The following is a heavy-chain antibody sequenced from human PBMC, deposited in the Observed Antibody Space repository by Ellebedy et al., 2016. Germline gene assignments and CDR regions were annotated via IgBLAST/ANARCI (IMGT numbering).Heavy chain of an antibody. Sequence: GESLKISCAVSGFSLRDYSISWVRQAPGKGLEWISIIDTYTSKVYYADSVKGRFTISIDNARNSLYLPMNSLTVDVTAVYFCARANGGNPFDIWGQGTLVTVSS. V-gene: IGHV3-11*04. CDR2: IDTYTSKV. CDR1: GFSLRDYS. J-gene: IGHJ5*02. CDR3: ARANGGNPFDI. D-gene: IGHD2-8*01.